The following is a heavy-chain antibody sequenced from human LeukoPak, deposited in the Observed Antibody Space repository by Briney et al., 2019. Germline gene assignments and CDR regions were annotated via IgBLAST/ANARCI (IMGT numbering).Heavy chain of an antibody. V-gene: IGHV3-9*01. D-gene: IGHD1-26*01. CDR2: ISWKSGSI. J-gene: IGHJ3*02. CDR1: GFAFDDYA. Sequence: GGSLRLSCAASGFAFDDYAMHWVRQGPGKGLEWVSGISWKSGSIDYADSVKGRFTISRDNAKSSLYLQMNSLRAEDTAVYYCARVLRSYVEAFDIWGQGTMVTVSS. CDR3: ARVLRSYVEAFDI.